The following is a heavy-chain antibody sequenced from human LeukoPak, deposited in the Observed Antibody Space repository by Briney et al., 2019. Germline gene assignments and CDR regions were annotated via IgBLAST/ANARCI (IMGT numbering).Heavy chain of an antibody. Sequence: ASVKVSCKASGYTFTSYDINWVRQATGQGLEWMGWMNPNSGGTNYAQKFQGWVTMTRDTSISTAYMELSSLRSEDTAVYYCARAWLIEQWLVFDYWGQGTLVTVSS. CDR3: ARAWLIEQWLVFDY. D-gene: IGHD6-19*01. CDR1: GYTFTSYD. CDR2: MNPNSGGT. J-gene: IGHJ4*02. V-gene: IGHV1-2*04.